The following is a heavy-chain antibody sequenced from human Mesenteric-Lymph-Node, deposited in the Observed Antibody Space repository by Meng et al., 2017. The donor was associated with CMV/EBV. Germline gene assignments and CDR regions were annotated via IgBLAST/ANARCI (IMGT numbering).Heavy chain of an antibody. CDR2: INHSGST. D-gene: IGHD2-15*01. V-gene: IGHV4-34*01. J-gene: IGHJ4*02. CDR3: ARINSRVVVAAKGGYFDY. Sequence: GSLRLSCAVYGGSFSGYYWSWIRQPPGKGLEWIGEINHSGSTNYNPSLKSRVTISVDTSKNQFSLKLSSVTAADTAVYYCARINSRVVVAAKGGYFDYWGQGTLVTVSS. CDR1: GGSFSGYY.